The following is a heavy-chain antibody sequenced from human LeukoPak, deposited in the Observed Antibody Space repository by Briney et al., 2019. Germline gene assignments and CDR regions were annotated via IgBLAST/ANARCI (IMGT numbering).Heavy chain of an antibody. CDR2: INPNSGGT. V-gene: IGHV1-2*02. D-gene: IGHD3-3*01. Sequence: ASVKVSCKASGYTFTGYYMHWVRQAPGQGLEWMGWINPNSGGTNYAQKFQGRVTMTRDTSISTAYMELSRLRSDDTAVYYCAKDPGEPYTYYDLGYWGQGTLVTVSS. CDR3: AKDPGEPYTYYDLGY. CDR1: GYTFTGYY. J-gene: IGHJ4*02.